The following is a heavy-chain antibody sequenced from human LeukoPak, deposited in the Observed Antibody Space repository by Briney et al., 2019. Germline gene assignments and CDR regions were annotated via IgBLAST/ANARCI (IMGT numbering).Heavy chain of an antibody. CDR2: IYSNGAT. J-gene: IGHJ4*02. CDR3: ARENNYYDSSGSGY. D-gene: IGHD3-22*01. CDR1: GFTVSSNY. Sequence: PGGSLRLSCAASGFTVSSNYMSWVRQAPGKGPERVSVIYSNGATYYAESAKGRFTISRDNSKNTLYLQMNSLRAEDTAVYYCARENNYYDSSGSGYWGQGTLVTASS. V-gene: IGHV3-53*01.